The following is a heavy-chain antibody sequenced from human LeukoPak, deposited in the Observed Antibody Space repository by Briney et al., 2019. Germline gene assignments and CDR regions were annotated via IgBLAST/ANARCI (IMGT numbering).Heavy chain of an antibody. CDR3: ARHKGSSWSYYFDY. CDR2: IYYSGST. V-gene: IGHV4-59*08. Sequence: PSETLSLTCTVSSGSISTYYWSWIRQPPGKGLEWIGYIYYSGSTNYNPSLKSRVTISVDTSKNQFSLKLSSVTAADTAVYYCARHKGSSWSYYFDYWGQGTLVTVSS. J-gene: IGHJ4*02. CDR1: SGSISTYY. D-gene: IGHD6-13*01.